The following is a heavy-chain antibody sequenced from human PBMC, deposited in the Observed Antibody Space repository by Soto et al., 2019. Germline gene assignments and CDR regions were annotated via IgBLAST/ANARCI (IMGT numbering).Heavy chain of an antibody. CDR1: GYTFTSYG. Sequence: GASVKVSCKASGYTFTSYGISWVRQAPGQGLEWMGWISAYNGNTNYAQKLQGRVTMTTDTSTSTAYMELRSLRSDDTAVYYCARDGRYCSSTRCYGRPGHYMDVWAKGPRSPSP. D-gene: IGHD2-2*01. CDR3: ARDGRYCSSTRCYGRPGHYMDV. J-gene: IGHJ6*03. CDR2: ISAYNGNT. V-gene: IGHV1-18*01.